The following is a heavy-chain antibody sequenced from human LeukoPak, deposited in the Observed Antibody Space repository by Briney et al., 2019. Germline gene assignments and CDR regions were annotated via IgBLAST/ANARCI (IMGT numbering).Heavy chain of an antibody. CDR1: GFIFSNYG. CDR3: AKVVPFELGFDY. D-gene: IGHD3/OR15-3a*01. J-gene: IGHJ4*02. V-gene: IGHV3-33*06. Sequence: GRSLRLFCAASGFIFSNYGMHWVRQAPGKGLEWVAVIWFDGSNEDYADSVKGRFTISRDNSKNTLFLQMNSLRAEDTAVYYCAKVVPFELGFDYWGQGTLVTVSS. CDR2: IWFDGSNE.